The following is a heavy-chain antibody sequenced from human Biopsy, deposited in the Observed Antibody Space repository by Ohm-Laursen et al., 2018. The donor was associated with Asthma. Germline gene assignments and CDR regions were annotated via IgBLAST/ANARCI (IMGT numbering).Heavy chain of an antibody. CDR3: TRTTTVTTTYAMDV. J-gene: IGHJ6*02. D-gene: IGHD4-17*01. CDR2: IYNDGRA. V-gene: IGHV3-53*01. Sequence: SLRLSCTALGFAVSRDHMFWVRQAPGKGLEWVSVIYNDGRAYYADSVKGRFTVSRDNSKNTLFLQMNSLRAEDTAVYYCTRTTTVTTTYAMDVWGRGTTVTVSS. CDR1: GFAVSRDH.